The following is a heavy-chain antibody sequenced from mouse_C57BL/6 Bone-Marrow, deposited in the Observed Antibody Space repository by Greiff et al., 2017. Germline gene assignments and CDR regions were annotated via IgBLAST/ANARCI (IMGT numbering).Heavy chain of an antibody. D-gene: IGHD1-1*01. V-gene: IGHV1-81*01. CDR1: GYTFTSYG. CDR2: IYPRSGNT. CDR3: ARERPITTVVAPFAY. Sequence: VMLVESGAELARPGASVKLSCKASGYTFTSYGISWVKQRTGQGLEWIGEIYPRSGNTYYNEKFKGKATLTADKSSSTAYMELRSLTSEDSAVYFCARERPITTVVAPFAYWGQGTLVTVSA. J-gene: IGHJ3*01.